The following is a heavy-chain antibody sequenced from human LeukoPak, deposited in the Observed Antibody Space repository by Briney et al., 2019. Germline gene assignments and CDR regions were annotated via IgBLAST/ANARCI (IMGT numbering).Heavy chain of an antibody. Sequence: ASVKVSCKASGYTFTSYYMHWVRQAPGQGLEWMGGIIPIFGTANYAQKFQGRVTITADESTSTAYMELSSLRSEDTAVYYCARADGYNYPFGYWGQGTLVTVSP. J-gene: IGHJ4*02. V-gene: IGHV1-69*13. CDR1: GYTFTSYY. CDR3: ARADGYNYPFGY. D-gene: IGHD5-24*01. CDR2: IIPIFGTA.